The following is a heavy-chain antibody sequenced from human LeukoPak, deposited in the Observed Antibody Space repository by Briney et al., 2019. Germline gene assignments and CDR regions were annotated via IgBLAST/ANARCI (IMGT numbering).Heavy chain of an antibody. D-gene: IGHD3-16*02. V-gene: IGHV4-4*02. J-gene: IGHJ4*02. CDR1: GGSISSTNW. Sequence: SGTLSLTCAVSGGSISSTNWWSWVRQPPGKGLEWIGEIYHSGSTNYNPSLKSRVTISVDKSKNQFSLKLSSVTAADTAVYYCAKDQWVLRLGELSQDAFDIWGQGTLVTVSS. CDR3: AKDQWVLRLGELSQDAFDI. CDR2: IYHSGST.